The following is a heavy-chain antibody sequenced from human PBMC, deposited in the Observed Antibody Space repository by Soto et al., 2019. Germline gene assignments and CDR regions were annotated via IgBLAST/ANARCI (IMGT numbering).Heavy chain of an antibody. CDR1: GFTFSSYS. J-gene: IGHJ6*02. D-gene: IGHD2-2*02. V-gene: IGHV3-48*02. CDR3: ARDRWGVVVPAAIYYYYYGMDV. CDR2: ISSSSSTI. Sequence: AGGSLRLSCAASGFTFSSYSMNWVRQAPGKGLEWVSYISSSSSTIYYADSVKGRFTISRDNAKNSLYLQMNSLRDEDTAVYYCARDRWGVVVPAAIYYYYYGMDVWGQGTTVTVSS.